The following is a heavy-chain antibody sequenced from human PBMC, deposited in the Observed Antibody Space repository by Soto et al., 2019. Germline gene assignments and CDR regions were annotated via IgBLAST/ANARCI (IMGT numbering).Heavy chain of an antibody. V-gene: IGHV3-74*01. J-gene: IGHJ4*02. CDR3: AREGSMADFDY. CDR1: GFTFSTYW. Sequence: PGGSLRLSCAASGFTFSTYWMHWVRQAPGKGLVWVSRIRHDGSTIGYADPVKGRFTISRDNAKNTLYLQMNSLRAEDTAVYYCAREGSMADFDYWAQGTLVTVSS. D-gene: IGHD6-19*01. CDR2: IRHDGSTI.